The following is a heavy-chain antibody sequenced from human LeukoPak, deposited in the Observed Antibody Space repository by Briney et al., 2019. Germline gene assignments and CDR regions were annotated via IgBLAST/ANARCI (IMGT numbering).Heavy chain of an antibody. J-gene: IGHJ3*02. CDR1: GGSISIYY. CDR3: ARLFPGDVAAFDI. CDR2: IYYRGST. Sequence: SETLSLTCTVSGGSISIYYGSCIRQPPGKGREWIGDIYYRGSTNYNPSLKSRVTISVDTSKNQFSLKLSSVTAADTAVYYCARLFPGDVAAFDIWGQGTMVTVSS. D-gene: IGHD7-27*01. V-gene: IGHV4-59*08.